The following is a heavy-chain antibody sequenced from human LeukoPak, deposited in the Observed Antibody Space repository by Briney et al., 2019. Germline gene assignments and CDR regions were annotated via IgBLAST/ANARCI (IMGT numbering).Heavy chain of an antibody. CDR2: LYYGGNT. D-gene: IGHD3-10*01. V-gene: IGHV4-39*07. J-gene: IGHJ4*02. CDR1: GDSINSRSYY. CDR3: ARCVMVRGVKPHFDY. Sequence: PSETLSLTCTVSGDSINSRSYYWDWIRQPPGKGLEWIGNLYYGGNTHYNPSLKSRVTISVDKSKNQFSLKLSSVTAADTAVYYCARCVMVRGVKPHFDYWGQGTLVTVSS.